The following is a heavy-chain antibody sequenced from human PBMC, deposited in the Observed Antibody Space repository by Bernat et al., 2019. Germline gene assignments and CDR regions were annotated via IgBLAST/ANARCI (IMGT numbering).Heavy chain of an antibody. CDR2: ISAYNGNT. J-gene: IGHJ6*02. CDR3: ARGRDVVVVAATPGRYYYDGMDV. D-gene: IGHD2-15*01. V-gene: IGHV1-18*01. Sequence: QVQLVQSGAEVKKPGASVKVSCKASGYTFTSYGISWVRQAPGQGLEWMGWISAYNGNTNYAQKLQGRVTMTTDTSTSTAYMELRSLRSEDTAVYYCARGRDVVVVAATPGRYYYDGMDVWGQGTTVTVSS. CDR1: GYTFTSYG.